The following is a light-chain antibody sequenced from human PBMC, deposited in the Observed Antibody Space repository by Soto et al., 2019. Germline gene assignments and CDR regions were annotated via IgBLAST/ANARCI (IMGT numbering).Light chain of an antibody. CDR1: SSDIGYYGY. J-gene: IGLJ1*01. CDR3: SSHSSSSAYYV. V-gene: IGLV2-14*01. Sequence: QSVLTQPASVSGSPGQSITISCTGTSSDIGYYGYVSWYQHHSGKAPKLIIYEVNNRPSGVSNRFSGSKSVNTASLTISGLQAEDEADYYCSSHSSSSAYYVFXTGTKVTVL. CDR2: EVN.